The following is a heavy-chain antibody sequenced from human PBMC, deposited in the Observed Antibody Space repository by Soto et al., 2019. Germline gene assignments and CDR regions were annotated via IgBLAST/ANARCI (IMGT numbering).Heavy chain of an antibody. V-gene: IGHV3-21*01. Sequence: VGSLRLSCAASGFSFNNYAMNWVRQAPGKRPEWVSSISTSSTFIFYADSLKGRFTISRDDAKNSLYLQLNSLRVDDTAVYFCAREALGGSTREFDYWGQGTVVTVSS. CDR2: ISTSSTFI. D-gene: IGHD3-16*01. J-gene: IGHJ4*02. CDR1: GFSFNNYA. CDR3: AREALGGSTREFDY.